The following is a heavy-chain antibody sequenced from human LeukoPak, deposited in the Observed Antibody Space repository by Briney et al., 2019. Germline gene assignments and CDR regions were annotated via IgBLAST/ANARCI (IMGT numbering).Heavy chain of an antibody. CDR3: AKEGYCSGGSCYLSMDV. V-gene: IGHV3-23*01. J-gene: IGHJ6*02. CDR2: ISGSGGST. CDR1: GFTFSSYA. Sequence: GGSLRLSCAASGFTFSSYAMSWVRQAPGKGLEWVSAISGSGGSTYYADSVKGRFTISRDNSKNTLYLQMNSLRAEDTAVYYRAKEGYCSGGSCYLSMDVWGQGTTVTVSS. D-gene: IGHD2-15*01.